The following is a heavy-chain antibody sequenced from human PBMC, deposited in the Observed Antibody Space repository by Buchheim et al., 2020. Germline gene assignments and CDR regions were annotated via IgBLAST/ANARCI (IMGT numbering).Heavy chain of an antibody. D-gene: IGHD3-22*01. CDR1: GFTFSSYG. Sequence: QVQLVESGGGVVQPGRSLRLSCAASGFTFSSYGRHWVRQAPGKGLEWVAVISYDGSNKYYADSVKGRFTISRDNSKNTMYLQMNSLRAEDTAVYYCAKVSYDSSGYVDYWGQGTL. V-gene: IGHV3-30*18. CDR2: ISYDGSNK. CDR3: AKVSYDSSGYVDY. J-gene: IGHJ4*02.